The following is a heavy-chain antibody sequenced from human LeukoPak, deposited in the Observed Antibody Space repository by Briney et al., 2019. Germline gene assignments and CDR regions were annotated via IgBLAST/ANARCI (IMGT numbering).Heavy chain of an antibody. J-gene: IGHJ5*02. D-gene: IGHD3-10*01. CDR1: GFTFSSYA. CDR3: AKSAGFGDYYNWFDP. V-gene: IGHV3-23*01. Sequence: GGSLRLSCAASGFTFSSYAMSWVRQAPGKGLEWVSAISGSGGSTYYADSVKGRFINSRDNSKNTLYLQMNSLRAEDTAVYYCAKSAGFGDYYNWFDPWGQGTLVTVSS. CDR2: ISGSGGST.